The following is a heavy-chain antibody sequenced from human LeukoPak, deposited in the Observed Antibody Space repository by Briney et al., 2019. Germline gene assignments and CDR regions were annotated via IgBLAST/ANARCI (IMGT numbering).Heavy chain of an antibody. J-gene: IGHJ4*02. CDR3: ARGFRDSGSYSGY. CDR2: INPSGGST. CDR1: GYTFTSYY. D-gene: IGHD1-26*01. Sequence: ASVKVSCKASGYTFTSYYTHWVRQAPGQGLEWMGIINPSGGSTSYAQKFQGRVTMTRDTSISTAYMELSRLRSDDTAVYYCARGFRDSGSYSGYWGQGTLVTVSS. V-gene: IGHV1-46*01.